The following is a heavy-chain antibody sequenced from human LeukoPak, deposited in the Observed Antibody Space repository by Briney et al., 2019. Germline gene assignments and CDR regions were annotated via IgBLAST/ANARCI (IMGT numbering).Heavy chain of an antibody. CDR2: IYYTGST. Sequence: SETLSLTCSISGGSISSYYWSWVRQPPGKGLEWIAYIYYTGSTNYNPSLKSRVTISIDTSKNQFSLKLSSVTAAETAVYYCAGDTVGATDYFDYWGQGTLVTVSS. CDR1: GGSISSYY. D-gene: IGHD1-26*01. J-gene: IGHJ4*02. V-gene: IGHV4-59*01. CDR3: AGDTVGATDYFDY.